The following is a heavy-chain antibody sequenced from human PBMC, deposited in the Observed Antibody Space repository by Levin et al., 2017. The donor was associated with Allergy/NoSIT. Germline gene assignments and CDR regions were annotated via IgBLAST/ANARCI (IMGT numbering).Heavy chain of an antibody. D-gene: IGHD6-19*01. Sequence: ASVKVSCKVSGYTLTELSMHWVRQAPGKGLEWMGGFDPEDGETIYAQKFQGRVTMTEDTSTDTAYMELSSLRSEDTAVYYCATDRGGWYGLKFDYWGQGTLVTVSS. V-gene: IGHV1-24*01. CDR3: ATDRGGWYGLKFDY. CDR1: GYTLTELS. CDR2: FDPEDGET. J-gene: IGHJ4*02.